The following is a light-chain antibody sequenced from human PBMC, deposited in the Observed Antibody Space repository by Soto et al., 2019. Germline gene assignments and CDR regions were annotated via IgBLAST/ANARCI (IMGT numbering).Light chain of an antibody. J-gene: IGLJ1*01. CDR1: SSDVGGHNY. V-gene: IGLV2-14*01. CDR2: EVS. CDR3: SSYTSSTALV. Sequence: QSALTQPASVPGSPGQSVTISCTGTSSDVGGHNYVSWYQQHPGKVPNLMIYEVSNRPSGVSRRFSGSKSGNTASLTISGLQAEDEADYYCSSYTSSTALVFGTGTKVTVL.